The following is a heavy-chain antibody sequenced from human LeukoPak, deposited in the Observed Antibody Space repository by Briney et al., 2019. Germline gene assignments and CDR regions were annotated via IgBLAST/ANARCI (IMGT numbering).Heavy chain of an antibody. V-gene: IGHV1-18*01. CDR3: ARDTVTTSEYYYYGMDV. Sequence: ASVNVSCKASGHTFTSYGISWVRQAPGQGLEWMGWISANNGNTNYPQKLQGRVTMTTDTSTSTAYMELRSLRSDDTAVYYCARDTVTTSEYYYYGMDVWGQGTTVTVSS. CDR1: GHTFTSYG. D-gene: IGHD4-17*01. J-gene: IGHJ6*02. CDR2: ISANNGNT.